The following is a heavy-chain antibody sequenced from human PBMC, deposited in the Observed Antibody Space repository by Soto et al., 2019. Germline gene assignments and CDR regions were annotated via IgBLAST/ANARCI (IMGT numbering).Heavy chain of an antibody. CDR1: GASISSDY. V-gene: IGHV4-59*01. D-gene: IGHD6-19*01. Sequence: TSGTLSLTCTVFGASISSDYWSWIRQPPGGGLEWIAYLYNSGNANYNSSLKSRVTISIDTSKNQFSLKLSSVSAADTAVYYCARAHRSGWAWGPGALVTVSS. CDR2: LYNSGNA. CDR3: ARAHRSGWA. J-gene: IGHJ5*02.